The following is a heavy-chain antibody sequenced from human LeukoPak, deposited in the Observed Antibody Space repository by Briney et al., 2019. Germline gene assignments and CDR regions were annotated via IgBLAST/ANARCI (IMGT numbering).Heavy chain of an antibody. V-gene: IGHV4-59*08. CDR1: GASIDKNH. CDR3: ARSQRACSGGTCSWFDP. J-gene: IGHJ5*02. Sequence: SETLSLTCTVSGASIDKNHWSWIRQAPGKGLECIGNFYYGERSNYNPSLKSRVTISVDTSKNQFSLKLTSVTAADTAVYYCARSQRACSGGTCSWFDPWGQGTLVTVSS. D-gene: IGHD2-15*01. CDR2: FYYGERS.